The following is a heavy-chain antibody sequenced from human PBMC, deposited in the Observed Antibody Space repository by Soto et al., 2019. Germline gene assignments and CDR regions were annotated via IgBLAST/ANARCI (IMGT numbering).Heavy chain of an antibody. D-gene: IGHD3-3*01. Sequence: GGSLRLSCAASGFTFSSYAMSWVRQAPGKGLEWVSAISGSGGSTYYADSVKGRFTISRDNSKNTLYLQMNSLRAEDTAVYYCAKGNYDFWSGYYTRNWFDPWGQGTLVTVSS. V-gene: IGHV3-23*01. CDR3: AKGNYDFWSGYYTRNWFDP. J-gene: IGHJ5*02. CDR2: ISGSGGST. CDR1: GFTFSSYA.